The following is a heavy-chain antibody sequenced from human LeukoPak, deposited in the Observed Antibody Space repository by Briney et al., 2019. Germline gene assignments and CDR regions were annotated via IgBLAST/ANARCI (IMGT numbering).Heavy chain of an antibody. J-gene: IGHJ4*02. D-gene: IGHD6-13*01. CDR2: ISGSSSTI. V-gene: IGHV3-48*01. Sequence: GGSLRLSCAASGFAFSSYSMNWVRQAPGKGLEWISYISGSSSTIYYADSVKGRFTISRDNAKNSLYLQMNSLRAEDTAVYYCARGRIAAAGTGDYWGQGALVTVSS. CDR3: ARGRIAAAGTGDY. CDR1: GFAFSSYS.